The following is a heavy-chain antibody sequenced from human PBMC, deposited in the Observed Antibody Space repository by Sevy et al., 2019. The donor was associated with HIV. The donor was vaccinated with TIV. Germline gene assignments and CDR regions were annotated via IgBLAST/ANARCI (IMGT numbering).Heavy chain of an antibody. V-gene: IGHV3-66*01. CDR2: MYSDGST. J-gene: IGHJ4*02. Sequence: GGSLRLSCAASGFPVSSNYMSWVRQAPGKGLEWVSVMYSDGSTYHEDAVKGSFTSSRDDSKNTLYLQMNSLRVEDTAVYYCGGGKGGYGYGLDYWGQGTLVTVSS. CDR1: GFPVSSNY. CDR3: GGGKGGYGYGLDY. D-gene: IGHD5-18*01.